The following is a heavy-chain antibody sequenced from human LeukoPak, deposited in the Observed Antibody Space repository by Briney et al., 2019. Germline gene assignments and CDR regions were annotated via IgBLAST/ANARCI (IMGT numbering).Heavy chain of an antibody. CDR1: GGSISSYY. V-gene: IGHV4-59*08. CDR2: IYYSGST. D-gene: IGHD3-10*01. Sequence: SSETLSLTCTVSGGSISSYYWSWIRQPPGKGLEWIGYIYYSGSTNYNPSLKSRVTISVDTSKNQFSLNLRSVTATDTTVYYCARQPKSCTPGVFVTGKACWYDPWGQGIVVTVSS. CDR3: ARQPKSCTPGVFVTGKACWYDP. J-gene: IGHJ5*02.